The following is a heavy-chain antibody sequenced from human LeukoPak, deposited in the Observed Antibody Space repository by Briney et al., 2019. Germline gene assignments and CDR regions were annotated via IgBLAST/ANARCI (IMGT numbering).Heavy chain of an antibody. D-gene: IGHD6-13*01. V-gene: IGHV4-30-4*01. CDR3: ARESVAAADNFDY. J-gene: IGHJ4*02. Sequence: PSETLSLTCTVSGGSISSGDYYWSWIRQPPGKGLEWIGYIYYSGSTYYNPSLKSRVTISVDTSKNQSSLKLSSVTAADTAVYYCARESVAAADNFDYWGQGTLVTVSS. CDR2: IYYSGST. CDR1: GGSISSGDYY.